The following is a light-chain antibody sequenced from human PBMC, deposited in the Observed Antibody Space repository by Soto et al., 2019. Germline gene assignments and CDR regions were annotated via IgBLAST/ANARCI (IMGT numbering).Light chain of an antibody. CDR3: QQYNNWPPIT. CDR1: QTLSSSF. Sequence: EIVLTQSPGTLSLSPGERATLSCRTSQTLSSSFLAWYQQTPGQAPRLLIYDTSTRAIDIPDRFSGSGSGTDFTLTISRLEPEDFAVYYCQQYNNWPPITFGQGTRLEIK. CDR2: DTS. J-gene: IGKJ5*01. V-gene: IGKV3-20*01.